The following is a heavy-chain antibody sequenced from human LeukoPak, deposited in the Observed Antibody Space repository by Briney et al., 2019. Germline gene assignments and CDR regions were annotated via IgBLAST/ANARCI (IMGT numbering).Heavy chain of an antibody. Sequence: SETLSLTCTVSGGSISSSYWSWIRQPAGKGLEYIGRIHTSGSTNYNPSLKSRVTMSVDMSKKQFSLELSSVTAADTAVYYCARDFPLPFYGSALSGGGFDPWGQGTLVTVSS. J-gene: IGHJ5*02. CDR2: IHTSGST. D-gene: IGHD3-10*01. CDR1: GGSISSSY. V-gene: IGHV4-4*07. CDR3: ARDFPLPFYGSALSGGGFDP.